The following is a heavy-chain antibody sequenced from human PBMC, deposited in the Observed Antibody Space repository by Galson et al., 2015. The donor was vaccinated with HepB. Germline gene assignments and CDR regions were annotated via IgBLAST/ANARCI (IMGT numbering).Heavy chain of an antibody. V-gene: IGHV3-13*05. D-gene: IGHD3-22*01. CDR3: ARGAYYDSSGYLVGDAFDI. J-gene: IGHJ3*02. CDR1: GFTFSSYD. Sequence: SLRLSCAASGFTFSSYDMHWVRQATGKGLEWVSAIGTAGDPYYPGSVKGRFTISRENAKNSLYLQMNSLRAGDTAVYYCARGAYYDSSGYLVGDAFDIWGQGTMVTVSS. CDR2: IGTAGDP.